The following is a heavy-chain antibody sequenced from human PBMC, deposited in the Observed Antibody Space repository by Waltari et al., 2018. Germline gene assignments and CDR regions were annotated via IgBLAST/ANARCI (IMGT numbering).Heavy chain of an antibody. D-gene: IGHD3-10*01. V-gene: IGHV4-38-2*01. CDR3: ARAYITMGTNNWFDP. Sequence: QVQLQESGPGLVKPSETLSLTCAVSGYSISSGYYWGWIRQPPGKGLEWIGSIYHSGSTYYNPSLKSRVTISVDTSKNQFSLKLSSVTAADTAVYYCARAYITMGTNNWFDPWGQGTLVTVSS. CDR1: GYSISSGYY. J-gene: IGHJ5*02. CDR2: IYHSGST.